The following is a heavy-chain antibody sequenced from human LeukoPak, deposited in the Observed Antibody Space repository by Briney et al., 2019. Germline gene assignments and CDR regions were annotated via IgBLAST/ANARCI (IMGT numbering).Heavy chain of an antibody. V-gene: IGHV1-2*02. CDR2: INPSSGGT. CDR3: ARGLGLDY. CDR1: GYTFTDYY. Sequence: ASVTVSCKASGYTFTDYYMHWVRQAPGQGLECMGWINPSSGGTKYAQKFQGRVTMARDTSISTTYMELSRLTSDDTAVYYCARGLGLDYWGQGTLVTVSS. J-gene: IGHJ4*02. D-gene: IGHD4-11*01.